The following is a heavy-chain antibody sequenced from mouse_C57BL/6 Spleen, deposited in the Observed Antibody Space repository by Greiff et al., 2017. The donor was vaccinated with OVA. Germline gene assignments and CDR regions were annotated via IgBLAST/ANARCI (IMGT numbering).Heavy chain of an antibody. Sequence: DVKLQESGEGLVKPGGSLKLSCAASGFTFSSYAMSWVRQTPEKRLEWVAYISSGGDYIYYADTVKGRFTISRDNARNTLYLQMSSLKSEDTAMYYCTRDYYGSDYWGQGTTLTVSS. J-gene: IGHJ2*01. CDR2: ISSGGDYI. V-gene: IGHV5-9-1*02. CDR1: GFTFSSYA. D-gene: IGHD1-1*01. CDR3: TRDYYGSDY.